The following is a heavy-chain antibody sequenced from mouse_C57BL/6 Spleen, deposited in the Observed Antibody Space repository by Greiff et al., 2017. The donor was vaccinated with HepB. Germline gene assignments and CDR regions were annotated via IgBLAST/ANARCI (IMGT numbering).Heavy chain of an antibody. J-gene: IGHJ2*01. CDR3: ARQVTVVATNYFDY. V-gene: IGHV2-2*01. Sequence: VKLVESGPGLVQPSQSLSITCTVSGFSLTSYGVHWVRQSPGKGLEWLGVIWSGGSTDYNAAFISRLSISKDNSKSQVFFKMNSLQADDTAIYYCARQVTVVATNYFDYWGQGTTLTVSS. D-gene: IGHD1-1*01. CDR2: IWSGGST. CDR1: GFSLTSYG.